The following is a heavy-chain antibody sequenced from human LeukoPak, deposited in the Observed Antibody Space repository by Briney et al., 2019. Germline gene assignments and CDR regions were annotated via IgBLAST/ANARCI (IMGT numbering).Heavy chain of an antibody. J-gene: IGHJ5*02. D-gene: IGHD6-13*01. CDR2: IYHSGST. V-gene: IGHV4-38-2*01. Sequence: SETLSLTCAVSGYSISSGYYWGWIRQPPGKGLEGIGSIYHSGSTYYNPSLKSRVTISVDTSKNQFSLKLSSVTAADTAVYYCARQGLGIAAALFDPWGQGTLVTVSS. CDR1: GYSISSGYY. CDR3: ARQGLGIAAALFDP.